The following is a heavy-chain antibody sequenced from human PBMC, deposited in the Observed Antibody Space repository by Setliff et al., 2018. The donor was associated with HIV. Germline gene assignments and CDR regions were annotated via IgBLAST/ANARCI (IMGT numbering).Heavy chain of an antibody. CDR1: DGSFSAYY. D-gene: IGHD3-22*01. CDR3: ARGLSFYDPGGFDY. CDR2: INHSGST. J-gene: IGHJ4*02. V-gene: IGHV4-34*01. Sequence: PSETLSLTCAVYDGSFSAYYWSWIRQPPGKGLEWIGEINHSGSTNHNPSLKSRVTMSVDTSKNQFSLKLSSVTAADTAVYYCARGLSFYDPGGFDYWGQGTLVTVSS.